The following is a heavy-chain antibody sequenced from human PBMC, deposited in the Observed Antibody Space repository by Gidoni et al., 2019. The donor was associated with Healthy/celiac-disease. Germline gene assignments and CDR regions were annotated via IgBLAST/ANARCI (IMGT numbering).Heavy chain of an antibody. CDR2: IYYSGGP. V-gene: IGHV4-39*01. CDR3: ASLGRDTAMVYYYYYGMDV. J-gene: IGHJ6*02. D-gene: IGHD5-18*01. Sequence: QLQLQESGPGLVKPSETLSLTCTVSGGSISSSSYYWGWIRQPPGKGLEWIGSIYYSGGPYYNPSLKSRVTISVDTSKNQFSLKLSSVTAADTAVYYCASLGRDTAMVYYYYYGMDVWGQGTTVTVSS. CDR1: GGSISSSSYY.